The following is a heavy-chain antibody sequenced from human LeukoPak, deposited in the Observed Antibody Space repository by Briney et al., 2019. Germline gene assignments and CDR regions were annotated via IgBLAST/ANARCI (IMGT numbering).Heavy chain of an antibody. CDR1: GYTFTSYG. Sequence: GASVKVSCKASGYTFTSYGISWVRQAPGQGLEWMGWISAYNGNTNYAHKLQGRVTMTTHTSPRTAYMELRSLRSDDPALYYCARGPTLRIDCSGGSCYGTWVAGVDYWGQGPLVTVSS. J-gene: IGHJ4*02. D-gene: IGHD2-15*01. V-gene: IGHV1-18*01. CDR3: ARGPTLRIDCSGGSCYGTWVAGVDY. CDR2: ISAYNGNT.